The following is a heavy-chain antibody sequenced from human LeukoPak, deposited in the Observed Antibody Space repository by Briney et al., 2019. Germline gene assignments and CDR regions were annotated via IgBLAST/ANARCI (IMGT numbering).Heavy chain of an antibody. CDR3: VRAIGANVSY. D-gene: IGHD3-10*01. J-gene: IGHJ4*02. CDR1: GFTFSSYW. V-gene: IGHV3-7*03. CDR2: INQDGSEK. Sequence: GGSLRLSCAASGFTFSSYWMHWVRQAPGKGLEWVANINQDGSEKYYVDSVRGRFTTSRDNAENSLYLRMNSLRAEDTAVYYCVRAIGANVSYWGQGTLVTVSS.